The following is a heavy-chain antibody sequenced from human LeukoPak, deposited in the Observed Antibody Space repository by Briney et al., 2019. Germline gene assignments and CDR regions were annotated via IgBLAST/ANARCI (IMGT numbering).Heavy chain of an antibody. V-gene: IGHV3-74*01. D-gene: IGHD3-10*01. J-gene: IGHJ5*02. CDR2: INTDGGST. Sequence: PGGSLRLSCAASGFTFSNYWMHWVRQAPGKGLVWVPRINTDGGSTTYADSVKGRFTISRDNAKNTLYLQMNSLRAEDTAVYYCVFGYYYDSGSQYNWFDTWGQGTLVTVSS. CDR3: VFGYYYDSGSQYNWFDT. CDR1: GFTFSNYW.